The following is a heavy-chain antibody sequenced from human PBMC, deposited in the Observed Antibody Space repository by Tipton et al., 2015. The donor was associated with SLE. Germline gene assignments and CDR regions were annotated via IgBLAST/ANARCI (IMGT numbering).Heavy chain of an antibody. CDR2: IFTSGST. J-gene: IGHJ4*02. V-gene: IGHV4-4*07. CDR1: GGSISNYY. D-gene: IGHD4-11*01. CDR3: ARLGGYSTYFDY. Sequence: TLSLTCTVSGGSISNYYWSWIRQPPGKGLEWIGDIFTSGSTNYNPSLQSRVTMSVDTSKNQFSLKLSSVTAADTAVYYCARLGGYSTYFDYWGQGTLVTVSS.